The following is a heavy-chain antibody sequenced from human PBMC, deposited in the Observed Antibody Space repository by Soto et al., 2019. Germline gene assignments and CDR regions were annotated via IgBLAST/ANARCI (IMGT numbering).Heavy chain of an antibody. D-gene: IGHD6-13*01. CDR1: GFTFSSYG. J-gene: IGHJ5*02. Sequence: QVQLVESGGGVVQPGRSLRLSCAGSGFTFSSYGMHWVRQAPGKGLEWVAVISYDGSNKYYADSVKGRFTISRDNSKNTLYLQMNSLRAEDTAVYYCAKGMDSSSWNWVDPWGQGTLVTVSS. CDR3: AKGMDSSSWNWVDP. V-gene: IGHV3-30*18. CDR2: ISYDGSNK.